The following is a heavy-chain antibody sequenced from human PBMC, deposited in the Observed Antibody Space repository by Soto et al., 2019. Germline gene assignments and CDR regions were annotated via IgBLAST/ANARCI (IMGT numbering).Heavy chain of an antibody. J-gene: IGHJ5*02. Sequence: QVQLQESGPGLVKPSEALSLTCTVSGDSVSSGSFYWSWIRQHPGKGLGWIGSLYFNGKTDYNPSILRRVTISVDSSETQVSLRLSSVTAADTAVYYCARDRGSGPNNNRFDPWSQGTLVTVSS. V-gene: IGHV4-61*01. CDR3: ARDRGSGPNNNRFDP. CDR2: LYFNGKT. CDR1: GDSVSSGSFY. D-gene: IGHD3-10*01.